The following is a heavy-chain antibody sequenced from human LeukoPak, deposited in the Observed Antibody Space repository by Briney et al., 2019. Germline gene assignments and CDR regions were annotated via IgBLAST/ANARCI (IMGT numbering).Heavy chain of an antibody. Sequence: SVKVSCKASGGTFSSYAISWVRQAPGQGLEWMGGIIPMFGTANYAQKFQGRVTITADESTSTAYMELSSLRSEDTAVYYCARARPFTIFGVVNGGDYYYMDDWGKGTTVTVSS. D-gene: IGHD3-3*01. CDR2: IIPMFGTA. CDR1: GGTFSSYA. V-gene: IGHV1-69*13. CDR3: ARARPFTIFGVVNGGDYYYMDD. J-gene: IGHJ6*03.